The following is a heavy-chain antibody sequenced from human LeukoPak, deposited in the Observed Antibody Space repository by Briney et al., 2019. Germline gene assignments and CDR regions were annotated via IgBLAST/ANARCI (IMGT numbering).Heavy chain of an antibody. CDR2: IYYRGST. Sequence: SETLSLTCTVSGGSISSGDYYWSWIRQPPGQGLEWIGYIYYRGSTYYNPSLKSRVIIAVDTSKNQFSLKLSSMTAADTAVYYCARVKYSSESTSSWFDPWGRGTPVAVSS. J-gene: IGHJ5*02. CDR3: ARVKYSSESTSSWFDP. CDR1: GGSISSGDYY. V-gene: IGHV4-30-4*01. D-gene: IGHD3-10*01.